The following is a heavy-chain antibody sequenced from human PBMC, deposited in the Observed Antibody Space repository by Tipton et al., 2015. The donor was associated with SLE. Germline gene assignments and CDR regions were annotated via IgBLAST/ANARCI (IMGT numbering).Heavy chain of an antibody. CDR2: TNEDGAIT. Sequence: SLRLSCAASGFNVDDYAMHWVRQAPGKGLVWVSRTNEDGAITSHADSVKGRFTISRDNSKNTVSLQMNSLRADDTAVYYCANSRFVPEAYWGQGTLVTVSS. D-gene: IGHD3-3*01. J-gene: IGHJ4*02. CDR3: ANSRFVPEAY. CDR1: GFNVDDYA. V-gene: IGHV3-20*04.